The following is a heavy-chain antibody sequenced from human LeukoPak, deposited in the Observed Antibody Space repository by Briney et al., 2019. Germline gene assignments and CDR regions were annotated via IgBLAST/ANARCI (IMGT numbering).Heavy chain of an antibody. J-gene: IGHJ6*02. CDR3: ARRGKQLVLRLTDYYGMDV. V-gene: IGHV4-34*01. D-gene: IGHD6-13*01. CDR2: INHSGST. Sequence: SETLSLTCAVYGGSFSGYYWSWIRQPPGKGLEWIGEINHSGSTNYNPSLKSRVTISVDTSKNQFSLKLRSVTAADTAVYYCARRGKQLVLRLTDYYGMDVWGQGTTVTVSS. CDR1: GGSFSGYY.